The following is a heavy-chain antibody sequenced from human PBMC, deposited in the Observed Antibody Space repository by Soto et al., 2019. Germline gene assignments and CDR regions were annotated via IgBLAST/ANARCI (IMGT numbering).Heavy chain of an antibody. D-gene: IGHD2-15*01. CDR2: INSDGSST. Sequence: TGGSLRLSCAASGFTFSSYWMHWVRQAPGKGLVWVSRINSDGSSTSYADSVKGRFTISRDNAKNTLYLQMNSLRAEDTAVYYCARDLRDCSGGSCPGAFDIWGQGTMVTVSS. V-gene: IGHV3-74*01. CDR3: ARDLRDCSGGSCPGAFDI. CDR1: GFTFSSYW. J-gene: IGHJ3*02.